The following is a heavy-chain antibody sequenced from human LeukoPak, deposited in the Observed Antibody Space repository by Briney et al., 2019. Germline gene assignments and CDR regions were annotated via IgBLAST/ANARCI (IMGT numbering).Heavy chain of an antibody. D-gene: IGHD4-23*01. CDR1: GFTFSSYA. Sequence: GGSLRLSCAASGFTFSSYAMHWVRQAPGKGLEWVAVISYDGSNKYYADSVKGRFTISRDNSKNTPYLQMNSLRAEDTAVYYCAYGGNSGVWGQGTPVTVSS. J-gene: IGHJ4*02. CDR3: AYGGNSGV. V-gene: IGHV3-30*04. CDR2: ISYDGSNK.